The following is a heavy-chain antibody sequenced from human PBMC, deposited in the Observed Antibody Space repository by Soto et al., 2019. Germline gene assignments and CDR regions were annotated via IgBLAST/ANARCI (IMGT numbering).Heavy chain of an antibody. J-gene: IGHJ3*02. Sequence: SVKVSCKASGGTFSSYTISWVRQAPGQGLEWMGRIIPILGIANYAQKFQGRVTITADKSTSTAYMELSSLRSDDTAVYYCARDGQNWDDAFDIWGQGTMVTVSS. CDR2: IIPILGIA. V-gene: IGHV1-69*04. CDR1: GGTFSSYT. D-gene: IGHD7-27*01. CDR3: ARDGQNWDDAFDI.